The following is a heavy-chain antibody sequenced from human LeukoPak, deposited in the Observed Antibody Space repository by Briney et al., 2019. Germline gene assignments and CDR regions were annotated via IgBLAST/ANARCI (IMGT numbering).Heavy chain of an antibody. Sequence: ASVKVSCKASGYTFTGYYMHWVRQAPGQGLEWMGWINPNSGGTNYAQKFQGRVTMTRDTSIGTAYMELSKLRSDDTAVYYCARLDSGSFNFDYWGQGTLVTVSS. CDR3: ARLDSGSFNFDY. V-gene: IGHV1-2*02. J-gene: IGHJ4*02. D-gene: IGHD1-26*01. CDR2: INPNSGGT. CDR1: GYTFTGYY.